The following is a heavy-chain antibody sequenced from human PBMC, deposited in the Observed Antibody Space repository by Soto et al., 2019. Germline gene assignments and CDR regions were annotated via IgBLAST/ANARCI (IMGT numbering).Heavy chain of an antibody. Sequence: GGSLRLSCAASGFSFTNFAMSWVRQAPGKGLEWVAGIGASGDITWYADSVKGRLSISRGNSKNTLYLQLNSLRFEDTAVCYCAKDDFTDRGDDYFDYWGPGTLVTVSS. J-gene: IGHJ4*02. CDR1: GFSFTNFA. V-gene: IGHV3-23*01. CDR3: AKDDFTDRGDDYFDY. D-gene: IGHD2-21*02. CDR2: IGASGDIT.